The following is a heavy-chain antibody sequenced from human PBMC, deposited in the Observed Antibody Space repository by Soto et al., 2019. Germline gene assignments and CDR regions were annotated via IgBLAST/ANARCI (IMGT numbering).Heavy chain of an antibody. Sequence: GGSLRLSCAASGFTFSSYSMNWVRQAPGKGLEWVSSISSSSSYIYYADSVKGRFTISRDNAKNSLYLQMNSLRAEDTAVYYCSRYYSSSAGGYGIDVWGQGTTVTVSS. CDR2: ISSSSSYI. D-gene: IGHD6-6*01. CDR3: SRYYSSSAGGYGIDV. J-gene: IGHJ6*02. CDR1: GFTFSSYS. V-gene: IGHV3-21*01.